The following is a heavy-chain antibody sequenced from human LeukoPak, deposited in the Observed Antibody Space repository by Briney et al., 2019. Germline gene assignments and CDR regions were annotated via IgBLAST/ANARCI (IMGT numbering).Heavy chain of an antibody. J-gene: IGHJ4*02. CDR2: INPDSGGT. CDR1: GCTFTGYY. V-gene: IGHV1-2*02. CDR3: ARVYSRVGATALHY. D-gene: IGHD1-26*01. Sequence: ASVKVSCKASGCTFTGYYMHWVRQAPGQGLEWMGWINPDSGGTNYAQKFQGRVTMTRDTSISTAYMELSRLRSDDTAVYYCARVYSRVGATALHYWGQGTLVTVSS.